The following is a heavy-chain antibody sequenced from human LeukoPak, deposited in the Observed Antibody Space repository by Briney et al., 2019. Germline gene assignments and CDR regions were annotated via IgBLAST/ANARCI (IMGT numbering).Heavy chain of an antibody. V-gene: IGHV3-23*01. CDR2: ISGSGGST. CDR1: GFTFSSYA. J-gene: IGHJ4*02. D-gene: IGHD3-10*01. CDR3: AKSPHYYGSGSYFDY. Sequence: TGGSLRLSCAASGFTFSSYAMSWVRQAPGKGLEWVSAISGSGGSTYYADSVKGRFTISRDNSKNTLYLQMNSLRAEDTAVYYCAKSPHYYGSGSYFDYWGQGTLVTVSS.